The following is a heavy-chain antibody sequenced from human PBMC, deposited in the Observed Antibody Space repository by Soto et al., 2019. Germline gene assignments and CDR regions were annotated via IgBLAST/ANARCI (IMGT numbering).Heavy chain of an antibody. CDR2: ISYDGSNK. V-gene: IGHV3-30-3*01. D-gene: IGHD6-19*01. CDR3: ARHGSGWYALLGSSFDY. Sequence: QVQLVESGGGVVQPGRSLRLSCAASGFTFSSYAMHWVRQAPGEGLEWVAVISYDGSNKYYADSVKGRFTISRDNSKNTLYLQMNSLRAEDTAVYYCARHGSGWYALLGSSFDYWGLGTLVTVSS. J-gene: IGHJ4*02. CDR1: GFTFSSYA.